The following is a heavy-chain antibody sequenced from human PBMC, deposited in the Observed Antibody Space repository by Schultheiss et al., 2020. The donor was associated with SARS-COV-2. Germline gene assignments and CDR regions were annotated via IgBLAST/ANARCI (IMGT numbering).Heavy chain of an antibody. V-gene: IGHV4-4*07. Sequence: SETLSLTCTVSGGSISSYYWSWIRQPAGKGLEWIGRIYTSGSTNYNPSLKSRVTMSVDTSKNQFSLKLSSVTAADTAVYYCARGRYYYGSGSYVLGWGQGIRVTVSS. D-gene: IGHD3-10*01. CDR2: IYTSGST. J-gene: IGHJ4*02. CDR3: ARGRYYYGSGSYVLG. CDR1: GGSISSYY.